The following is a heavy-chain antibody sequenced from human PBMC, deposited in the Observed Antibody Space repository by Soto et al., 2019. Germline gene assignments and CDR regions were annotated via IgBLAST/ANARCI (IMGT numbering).Heavy chain of an antibody. CDR1: GFTFSSYG. CDR2: IWPDGSKE. J-gene: IGHJ5*01. Sequence: HVRLAESGGSVVQPGRSRRLSCTTSGFTFSSYGMHWVRQAPGKGLEWVAVIWPDGSKEFYADSVKGRFSTSRDNSKKTLYLQTNSLKVEDTAVYYWATVRIVVPPFDSWGRGTLVTVSP. V-gene: IGHV3-33*01. D-gene: IGHD2-15*01. CDR3: ATVRIVVPPFDS.